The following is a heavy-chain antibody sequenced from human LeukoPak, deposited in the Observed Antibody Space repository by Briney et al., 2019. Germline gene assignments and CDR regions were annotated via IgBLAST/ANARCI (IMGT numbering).Heavy chain of an antibody. CDR2: IKEDGSEK. J-gene: IGHJ3*02. Sequence: PGGSLRLSCVASGLSFSSVWMSWVRQAPGKGLEWVANIKEDGSEKYYVDSLKGRFTISRDNVKNSLYLQMNSLRAEDTAMYYCATERVLSDYKSVFDIWGQGTKVTVSS. CDR1: GLSFSSVW. V-gene: IGHV3-7*01. D-gene: IGHD3-10*01. CDR3: ATERVLSDYKSVFDI.